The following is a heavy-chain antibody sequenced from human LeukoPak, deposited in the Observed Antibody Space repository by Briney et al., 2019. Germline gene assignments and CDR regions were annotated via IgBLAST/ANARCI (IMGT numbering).Heavy chain of an antibody. CDR3: ARRPKIAVADDFDY. J-gene: IGHJ4*02. Sequence: GGSLRLSCAASGFTFSSYAMSWVRQAPGKGLEWVSAISGSGGSTYYADSVKGRFTISRDNSKNTLYLQMDSLRAEDTAVYYCARRPKIAVADDFDYWGQGTLVTVSS. V-gene: IGHV3-23*01. D-gene: IGHD6-19*01. CDR2: ISGSGGST. CDR1: GFTFSSYA.